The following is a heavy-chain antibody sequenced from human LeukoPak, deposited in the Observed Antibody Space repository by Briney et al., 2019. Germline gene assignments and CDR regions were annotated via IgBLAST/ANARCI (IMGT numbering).Heavy chain of an antibody. CDR1: GGFISGSGHY. J-gene: IGHJ4*02. CDR3: STGGDTAKGGDS. V-gene: IGHV4-31*03. CDR2: IHPGGSI. D-gene: IGHD5-18*01. Sequence: SGTLSLTCTVSGGFISGSGHYWTWTRQHPGEGLEWLGFIHPGGSIYYNPSLSGRLIISADTSKNQMSLKLSSVTAADTAVYYCSTGGDTAKGGDSWGQGTLVTVSS.